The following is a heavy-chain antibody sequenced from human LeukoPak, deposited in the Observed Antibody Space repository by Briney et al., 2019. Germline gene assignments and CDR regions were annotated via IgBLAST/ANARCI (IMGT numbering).Heavy chain of an antibody. CDR2: INSDGSIT. V-gene: IGHV3-74*01. CDR1: GFTFTTYW. CDR3: ARDAVDTANAV. D-gene: IGHD5-18*01. Sequence: GGSLRLSCAASGFTFTTYWKHWVRQAPGKGLVWVSHINSDGSITSYADSVKGRFTISRDNAKNTLYLQMNSLRAEDTAVYYCARDAVDTANAVWGQGTTVTVSS. J-gene: IGHJ6*02.